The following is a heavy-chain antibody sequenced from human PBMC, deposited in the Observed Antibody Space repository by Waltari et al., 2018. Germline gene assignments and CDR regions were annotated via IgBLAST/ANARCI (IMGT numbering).Heavy chain of an antibody. V-gene: IGHV1-69-2*01. CDR1: GYTFTDYY. CDR3: AASYYYDSSGYQRNYYYYMDV. Sequence: EVQLVQSGAEVKKPGATVKISCKVSGYTFTDYYMHWVQQAPGKGLEWMGLVDPEDGETIYAEKFQGRVTITADTSTDTAYMELSSLRSEDTAVYYCAASYYYDSSGYQRNYYYYMDVWGKGTTVTVSS. D-gene: IGHD3-22*01. J-gene: IGHJ6*03. CDR2: VDPEDGET.